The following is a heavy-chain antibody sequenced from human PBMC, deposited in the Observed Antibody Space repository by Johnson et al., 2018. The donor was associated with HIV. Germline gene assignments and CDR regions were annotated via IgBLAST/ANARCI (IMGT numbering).Heavy chain of an antibody. CDR1: GFNFNTYS. Sequence: QVQLVESGGGVVQPGGSLRLSCAASGFNFNTYSMHWVRQPPGNGLEWLAFVSYIGIHVYYSDSWRGRFPISRDISKNTLFLQMNSLRHEDTAMDYCARGYCSSTSCAPEEGNAFDIWGQGTMVTVSS. CDR3: ARGYCSSTSCAPEEGNAFDI. D-gene: IGHD2-2*01. J-gene: IGHJ3*02. CDR2: VSYIGIHV. V-gene: IGHV3-30*19.